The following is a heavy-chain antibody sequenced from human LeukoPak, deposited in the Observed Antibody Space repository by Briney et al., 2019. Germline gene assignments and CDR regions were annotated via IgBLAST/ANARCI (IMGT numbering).Heavy chain of an antibody. J-gene: IGHJ5*02. Sequence: SETLSLTCTVSGGSISSNYWSWIRQPAGKGLEWIRRIYATGSTNYNPSLKSRITMSVDTSKNQLSLKLRSVTAADTAVYYCARVGVWFGELLGNWFYPWGQGTLVTVSS. CDR3: ARVGVWFGELLGNWFYP. CDR2: IYATGST. CDR1: GGSISSNY. D-gene: IGHD3-10*01. V-gene: IGHV4-4*07.